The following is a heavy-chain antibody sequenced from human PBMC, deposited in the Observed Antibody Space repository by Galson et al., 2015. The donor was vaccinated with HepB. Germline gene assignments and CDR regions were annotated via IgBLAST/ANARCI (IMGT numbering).Heavy chain of an antibody. D-gene: IGHD1-26*01. Sequence: SVKVSCKASGYTFTNYYMHWVRQAPGQGLEWMGVINPSGGSTTHAQKFPGRVIMTRDTSTSTVYMELRSLRSEDTAVYYCARNPYSGSSYRRSQYYGMDVWGQGTTVTVSS. V-gene: IGHV1-46*01. CDR3: ARNPYSGSSYRRSQYYGMDV. CDR2: INPSGGST. J-gene: IGHJ6*02. CDR1: GYTFTNYY.